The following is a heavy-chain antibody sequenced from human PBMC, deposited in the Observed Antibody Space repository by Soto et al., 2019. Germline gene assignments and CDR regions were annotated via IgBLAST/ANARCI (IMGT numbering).Heavy chain of an antibody. D-gene: IGHD5-18*01. Sequence: EVQLVESGGGLVQPGGSLRLSCAASGFTFSSYWMSWVRQAPGKGLEWVANIKQDGSEKYYVDSVKGRFTISRDNAKNXLXQQMNSLRAEDTAVYYCARELVDTAMVPYYYYGMDVWGQGTTVTVSS. CDR2: IKQDGSEK. J-gene: IGHJ6*02. V-gene: IGHV3-7*01. CDR1: GFTFSSYW. CDR3: ARELVDTAMVPYYYYGMDV.